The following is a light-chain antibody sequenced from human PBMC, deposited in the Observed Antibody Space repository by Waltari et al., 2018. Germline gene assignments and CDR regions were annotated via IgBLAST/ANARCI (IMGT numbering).Light chain of an antibody. CDR3: QQSYSSLPIS. Sequence: DILLTQSPSSLSASVGDRVTITCRAGQCIETSLNWYQQKPGNAPNLLIYAASSLQSGVPSRFSGSGSVIEFTLTISSLQPEDFATYYCQQSYSSLPISFGQGTRLEIK. CDR2: AAS. V-gene: IGKV1-39*01. CDR1: QCIETS. J-gene: IGKJ5*01.